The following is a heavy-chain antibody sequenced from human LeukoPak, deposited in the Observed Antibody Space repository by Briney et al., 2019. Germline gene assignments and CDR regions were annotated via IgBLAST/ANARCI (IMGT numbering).Heavy chain of an antibody. D-gene: IGHD4-17*01. CDR2: ISAYNGNT. CDR3: ARSDYGDYSNWFDP. Sequence: VASVTVSCTASGYTFTSYGISWVRQAPGQGLEWMGWISAYNGNTNYAQKLQGRVTMTTDTSTSTAYMELRSLRSDDTAVYYCARSDYGDYSNWFDPWGQGTLVTVSS. J-gene: IGHJ5*02. V-gene: IGHV1-18*01. CDR1: GYTFTSYG.